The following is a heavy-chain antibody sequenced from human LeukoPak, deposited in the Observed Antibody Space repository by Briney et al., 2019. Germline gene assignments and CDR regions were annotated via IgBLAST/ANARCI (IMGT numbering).Heavy chain of an antibody. CDR2: XXXXDSDX. CDR1: GYSFTXYW. J-gene: IGHJ6*02. V-gene: IGHV5-51*01. Sequence: GESLKISCKGSGYSFTXYWIGWVRQMPGKXXXXXXXXXXXDSDXXYSXXXXXXXXISXXKSISTAYLXWSSLKASDTAMYYCAXIYGDYNYYYYYGMDVWGQGTTVTVSS. CDR3: AXIYGDYNYYYYYGMDV. D-gene: IGHD4-17*01.